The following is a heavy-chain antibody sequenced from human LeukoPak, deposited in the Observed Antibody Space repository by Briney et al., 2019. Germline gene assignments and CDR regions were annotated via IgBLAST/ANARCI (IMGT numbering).Heavy chain of an antibody. CDR1: GFTFSSYG. CDR3: AKDGNLVY. V-gene: IGHV3-30*18. J-gene: IGHJ4*02. Sequence: PGGSLRLSCAASGFTFSSYGMHWVRQAPGKGLEWVAVISYDGSNKYYADSVKGRFTISRDNSKNTLYLQMNSLRAEDTAVYYCAKDGNLVYWGQGTLVTVCS. D-gene: IGHD1-26*01. CDR2: ISYDGSNK.